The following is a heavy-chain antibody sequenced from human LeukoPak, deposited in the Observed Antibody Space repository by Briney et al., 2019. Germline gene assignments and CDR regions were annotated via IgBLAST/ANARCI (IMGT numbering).Heavy chain of an antibody. CDR3: YSSGWRFDY. CDR2: IGTAGDT. CDR1: GFTFSSYD. V-gene: IGHV3-13*01. Sequence: GGSLRLSCAAPGFTFSSYDMHWVRQATGKGLEWVSAIGTAGDTYYPGSVKGRFTISRENAKNSLYLQMNSLRAGDTAPRVRYSSGWRFDYWGQGTLVTVSS. D-gene: IGHD6-19*01. J-gene: IGHJ4*02.